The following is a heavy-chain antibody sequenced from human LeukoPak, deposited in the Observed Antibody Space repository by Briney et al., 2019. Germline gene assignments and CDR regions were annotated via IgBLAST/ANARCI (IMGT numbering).Heavy chain of an antibody. D-gene: IGHD4-11*01. Sequence: SETLSLTCTVSGGSISSGSYYWSWSRQPAGKRLEWIGRIYTSGSTNYNPSLKSRVTISVDTSKNQFSLKLSSVTAADTAVYYCARGTTVNYFDYWGQGTLVTVSS. CDR3: ARGTTVNYFDY. CDR1: GGSISSGSYY. CDR2: IYTSGST. J-gene: IGHJ4*02. V-gene: IGHV4-61*02.